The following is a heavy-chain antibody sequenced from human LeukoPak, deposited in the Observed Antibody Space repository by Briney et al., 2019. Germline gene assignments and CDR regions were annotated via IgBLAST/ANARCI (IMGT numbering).Heavy chain of an antibody. CDR1: GGSITNYY. CDR2: IYYSGST. CDR3: AELGITMIGGV. Sequence: SETLSLTCTVSGGSITNYYWSWIRQPPGKGLEWIGYIYYSGSTKYKSSLKSRVTISVDTSKNQFSLKLSSVTAADTAVYYCAELGITMIGGVWGKGTTVTISS. J-gene: IGHJ6*04. D-gene: IGHD3-10*02. V-gene: IGHV4-59*01.